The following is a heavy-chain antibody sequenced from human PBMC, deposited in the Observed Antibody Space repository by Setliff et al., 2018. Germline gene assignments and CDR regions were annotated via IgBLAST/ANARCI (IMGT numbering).Heavy chain of an antibody. D-gene: IGHD3-22*01. CDR3: ARDLPYYYDSRGILVPFDY. CDR1: GYTFTSYG. J-gene: IGHJ4*02. CDR2: ISAYNGNT. V-gene: IGHV1-18*01. Sequence: ASVKVSCKASGYTFTSYGISWVRQAPGQGLEWMGWISAYNGNTNYAQKLQGRVTMTTDTSTSTAYMELRSLKSDDTAVYYCARDLPYYYDSRGILVPFDYWGQGTLVTVSS.